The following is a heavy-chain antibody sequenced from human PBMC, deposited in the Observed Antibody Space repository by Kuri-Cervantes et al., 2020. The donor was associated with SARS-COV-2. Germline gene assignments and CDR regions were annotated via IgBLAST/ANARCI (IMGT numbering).Heavy chain of an antibody. J-gene: IGHJ4*02. CDR3: ARDVAARYYFDY. Sequence: SQTLSLTCAVSGYSISSGYYWGWIRQPPGKGLEWIGSIYHSGSTYYNPSLKSRVTISVDTSKNQFSLKLSSVTAADTAVYYCARDVAARYYFDYWGQGTLVTVSS. CDR2: IYHSGST. V-gene: IGHV4-38-2*02. D-gene: IGHD6-6*01. CDR1: GYSISSGYY.